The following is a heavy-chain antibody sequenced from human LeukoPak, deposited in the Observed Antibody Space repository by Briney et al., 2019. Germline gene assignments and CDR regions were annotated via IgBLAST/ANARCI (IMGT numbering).Heavy chain of an antibody. CDR1: GFSVSSYD. J-gene: IGHJ4*02. CDR2: IYRRGDA. Sequence: SGGSLRLSCAASGFSVSSYDLNWVRQAPGKGLEWVSVIYRRGDADYADSVKGRFSVSRDDSQNTLYLQMNSLRAEDTAVYYCAKDYPALGYCTSTSCSFFDYWGQGTLVTVSS. V-gene: IGHV3-53*01. D-gene: IGHD2-2*01. CDR3: AKDYPALGYCTSTSCSFFDY.